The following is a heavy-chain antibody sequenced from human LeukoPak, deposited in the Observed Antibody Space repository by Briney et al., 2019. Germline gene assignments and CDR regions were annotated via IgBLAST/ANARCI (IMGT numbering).Heavy chain of an antibody. V-gene: IGHV4-39*01. J-gene: IGHJ4*02. CDR2: IYYSGST. D-gene: IGHD3-3*01. CDR3: ARHASVSGNWPRPLDY. Sequence: SETLSLTCTVSGGSISSSSYYWGWVRQPPGKGLEWIANIYYSGSTYYSPSLRSRVTISVDTSKNQFSLKLTSVTAADTAFYYCARHASVSGNWPRPLDYWGQGSLVTVSS. CDR1: GGSISSSSYY.